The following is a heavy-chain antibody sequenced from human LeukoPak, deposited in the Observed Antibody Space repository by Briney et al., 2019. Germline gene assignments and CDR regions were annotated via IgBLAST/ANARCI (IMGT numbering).Heavy chain of an antibody. CDR3: ARDLVPLYYYDSSGYSH. V-gene: IGHV3-7*01. D-gene: IGHD3-22*01. CDR2: IKQDGSEK. J-gene: IGHJ4*02. Sequence: PGGSLRLSCAASGFTFSSYWMSWVRQAPGKGLEWVANIKQDGSEKYYVDSVKGRFTISRDNAKNSLYLQMNSLRAEDTAVYYCARDLVPLYYYDSSGYSHWGQGTLVTVSS. CDR1: GFTFSSYW.